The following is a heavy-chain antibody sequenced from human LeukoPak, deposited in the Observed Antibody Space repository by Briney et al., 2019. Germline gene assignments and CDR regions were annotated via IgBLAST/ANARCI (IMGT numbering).Heavy chain of an antibody. D-gene: IGHD2-2*01. CDR3: AKPGDVVVPAASWTAFDI. Sequence: PGRSLRLSCAASGFTFSSYGMHWVRQAPGKGLEWVAVISYDGSNKYYADSVKGRFTISRDNSKNTLYLQMNSLRAEDTAVYYCAKPGDVVVPAASWTAFDIWGQGTMVTVSS. J-gene: IGHJ3*02. V-gene: IGHV3-30*18. CDR1: GFTFSSYG. CDR2: ISYDGSNK.